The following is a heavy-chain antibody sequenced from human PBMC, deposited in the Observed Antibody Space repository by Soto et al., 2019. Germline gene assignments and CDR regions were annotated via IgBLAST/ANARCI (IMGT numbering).Heavy chain of an antibody. CDR3: ARHLYYHESSGLGASDY. J-gene: IGHJ4*02. Sequence: GESLKISCKGFGYRFTSYWIGWVRQMPGKGLEWMGAIYPGDSDTKWSPSFQGQVTISADKSISTAYLQWSSLKASDTAMYYCARHLYYHESSGLGASDYWGQGTLVTVSS. V-gene: IGHV5-51*01. D-gene: IGHD3-22*01. CDR1: GYRFTSYW. CDR2: IYPGDSDT.